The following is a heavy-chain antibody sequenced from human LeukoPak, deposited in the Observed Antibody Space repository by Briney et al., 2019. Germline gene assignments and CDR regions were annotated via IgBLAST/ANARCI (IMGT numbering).Heavy chain of an antibody. D-gene: IGHD1-26*01. J-gene: IGHJ4*02. V-gene: IGHV3-48*02. CDR1: GFTFSSYS. Sequence: GGSLRLSCAASGFTFSSYSMKWVRQAPGKGLEWFSYISSSSSIIYYADSVKGRFTISRDNAKNSLYLQMNSLRDADTAVYYCARGGGTYSSDYWGQGTLVTVSS. CDR2: ISSSSSII. CDR3: ARGGGTYSSDY.